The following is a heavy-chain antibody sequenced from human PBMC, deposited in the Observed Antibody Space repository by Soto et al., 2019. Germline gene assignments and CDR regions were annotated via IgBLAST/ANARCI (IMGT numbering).Heavy chain of an antibody. V-gene: IGHV4-31*03. CDR3: ARGSGVTPTGWEYYYYGMDV. Sequence: SETLSLTCTVSGGSISSGGYYWSWIRQHPGKGLEWIGYIYYSGSTYYNPSLKSRVTISVDTSKNQFSLKLSSVTAADTAVYYRARGSGVTPTGWEYYYYGMDVLGPGHRVTVS. J-gene: IGHJ6*02. CDR1: GGSISSGGYY. CDR2: IYYSGST. D-gene: IGHD1-26*01.